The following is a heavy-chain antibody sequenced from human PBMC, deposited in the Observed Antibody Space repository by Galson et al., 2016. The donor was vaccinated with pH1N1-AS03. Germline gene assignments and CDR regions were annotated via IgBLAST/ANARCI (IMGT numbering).Heavy chain of an antibody. CDR1: GFTFNMYT. Sequence: SLRLSCAASGFTFNMYTMDWVRRAPGKGLEWISSISRESDAKYYADSVKGRFTISRDNVETALYLQMDSLRGEDTAGYYCVRKRGSRGFHADWYFDVWGPGTVVSVSS. V-gene: IGHV3-48*01. CDR3: VRKRGSRGFHADWYFDV. CDR2: ISRESDAK. J-gene: IGHJ2*01. D-gene: IGHD2-15*01.